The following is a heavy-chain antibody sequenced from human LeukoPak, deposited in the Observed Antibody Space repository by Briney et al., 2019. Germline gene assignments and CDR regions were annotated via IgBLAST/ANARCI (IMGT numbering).Heavy chain of an antibody. J-gene: IGHJ5*02. Sequence: GASVKVSCKASGYTFTSYGISWVRQAPGQGLEWMGWISAYNGNTNYAQKLQGRVTMTTDTSTSTAYMELRSLRSDDTAVYYCARISMVRGVIITEDASPGHTWFDPWGQGTLVTVSS. CDR2: ISAYNGNT. V-gene: IGHV1-18*01. CDR1: GYTFTSYG. CDR3: ARISMVRGVIITEDASPGHTWFDP. D-gene: IGHD3-10*01.